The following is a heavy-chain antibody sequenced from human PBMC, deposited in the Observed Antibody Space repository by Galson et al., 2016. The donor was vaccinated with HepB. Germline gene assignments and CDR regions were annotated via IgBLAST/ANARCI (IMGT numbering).Heavy chain of an antibody. CDR1: GFTFSTSW. V-gene: IGHV3-23*01. Sequence: SLRLSCAASGFTFSTSWMSWVRQAPGKGLEWVSGINHSGASTYYADSVKGRFTMSRDNSKNTLYLQMNSLRAEDTALYYCARVGYNYGSGSYYNGDDWYFDLWGRGTLVIVSS. CDR3: ARVGYNYGSGSYYNGDDWYFDL. D-gene: IGHD3-10*01. CDR2: INHSGAST. J-gene: IGHJ2*01.